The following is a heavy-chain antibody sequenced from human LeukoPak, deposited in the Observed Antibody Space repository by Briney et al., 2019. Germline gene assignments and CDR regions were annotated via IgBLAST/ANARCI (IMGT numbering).Heavy chain of an antibody. Sequence: SEALSLTCTVSGGSISSYYWSWIRPPPGKGLEWIGYIYYTGSTNYNPSLKSRVTLSAGTSKNQFSLKLSSVTAADTAVYFCARVGGWEPKLHGVTFDYLGEGTLVTVSS. J-gene: IGHJ4*02. V-gene: IGHV4-59*01. CDR2: IYYTGST. CDR1: GGSISSYY. D-gene: IGHD1-26*01. CDR3: ARVGGWEPKLHGVTFDY.